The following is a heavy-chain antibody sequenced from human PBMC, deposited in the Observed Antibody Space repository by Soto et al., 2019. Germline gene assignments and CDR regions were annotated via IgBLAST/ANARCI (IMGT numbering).Heavy chain of an antibody. CDR1: GFTFSNFA. D-gene: IGHD6-13*01. CDR2: ISAGGKST. CDR3: AKDVAATL. V-gene: IGHV3-23*01. J-gene: IGHJ4*02. Sequence: GWSLRLSCAASGFTFSNFALNWVRQAPGKGLEWVSTISAGGKSTYYADSVRGRFTISRDNSGNMLFLQMNGLGADDAAVYYCAKDVAATLWGQGALVTVSS.